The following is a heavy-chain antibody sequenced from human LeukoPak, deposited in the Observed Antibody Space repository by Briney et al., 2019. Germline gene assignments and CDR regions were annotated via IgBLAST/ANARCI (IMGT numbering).Heavy chain of an antibody. CDR2: ISGSGGST. D-gene: IGHD3-22*01. CDR1: GFTFSSYA. Sequence: GGSLRLSCAASGFTFSSYAMSWVRQAPGKGLEWVSAISGSGGSTYYADSVKGRFTISRDNSKNTLYLQMNSLRAEDTAVYYCAKVHDSSGYYRYYFDYWGQGTLVTLSS. V-gene: IGHV3-23*01. J-gene: IGHJ4*02. CDR3: AKVHDSSGYYRYYFDY.